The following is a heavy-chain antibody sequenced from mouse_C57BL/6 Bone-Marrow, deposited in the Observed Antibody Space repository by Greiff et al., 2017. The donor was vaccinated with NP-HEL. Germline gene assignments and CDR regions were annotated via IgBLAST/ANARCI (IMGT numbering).Heavy chain of an antibody. D-gene: IGHD1-1*01. CDR1: RYTFTDYN. V-gene: IGHV1-18*01. CDR3: ARGNYYGSSWDFDY. CDR2: INPNNGGT. J-gene: IGHJ2*01. Sequence: EVHLVESGPELVKPGASVKIPCKASRYTFTDYNMDWVKQSHGKSLEWIGDINPNNGGTIYNQKFKGKATLTVDKSSSTAYMELRSLTSEDTAVYYCARGNYYGSSWDFDYWGQGTTLTVSS.